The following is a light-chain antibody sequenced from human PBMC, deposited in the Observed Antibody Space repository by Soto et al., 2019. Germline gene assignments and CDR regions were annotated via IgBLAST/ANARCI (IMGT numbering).Light chain of an antibody. Sequence: QSVLTQPASVSGSPGQSITISCTGTSSDIGADNYVAWYQQYPGRAPKLMLYEVTIRPSGVSNRFSGSKSGNTASLSISGLQAEDEADYYCSSYTSRGTSYVFGPGTQLTVL. CDR3: SSYTSRGTSYV. J-gene: IGLJ1*01. V-gene: IGLV2-14*01. CDR2: EVT. CDR1: SSDIGADNY.